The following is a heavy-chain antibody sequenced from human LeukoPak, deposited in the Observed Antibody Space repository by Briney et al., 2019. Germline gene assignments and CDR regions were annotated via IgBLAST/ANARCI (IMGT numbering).Heavy chain of an antibody. D-gene: IGHD3-16*01. V-gene: IGHV3-21*01. CDR3: ARDFMGVSTA. J-gene: IGHJ4*02. CDR1: GFTSSTYS. CDR2: LSSSTYI. Sequence: GGSLRLSCAASGFTSSTYSMNWVRQAPGEGLEWVSSLSSSTYIYYADSVKGRFTISRDNAKNSLYLQMNSLRAEDTAVYFCARDFMGVSTAWGQGTLVTVSS.